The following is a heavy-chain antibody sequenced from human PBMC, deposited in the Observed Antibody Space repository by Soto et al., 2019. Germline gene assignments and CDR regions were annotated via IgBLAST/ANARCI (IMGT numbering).Heavy chain of an antibody. CDR1: GGSISSYY. CDR3: ARAGEETYYYDSSGYYFDY. V-gene: IGHV4-59*01. J-gene: IGHJ4*02. CDR2: IYYSGST. Sequence: PSETLSLTCTVSGGSISSYYWSWIRQPPGKGLEWIGYIYYSGSTNYNPSLKSRVTISVDTSKNRFSLKLSSVTAADTAVYYCARAGEETYYYDSSGYYFDYWGQGTLVTVSS. D-gene: IGHD3-22*01.